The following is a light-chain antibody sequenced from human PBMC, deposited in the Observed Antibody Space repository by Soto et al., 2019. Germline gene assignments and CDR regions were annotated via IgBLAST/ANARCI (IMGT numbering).Light chain of an antibody. J-gene: IGLJ1*01. CDR3: SSNASSSSYA. Sequence: QSVLTQPGSVSGSPGQSITISCTGTSSDVGGYNHVSWYQQHPGKAPKLIIFEVRNRPSGVSDRFSASKSGNTASLTISGLQTEDEAVYYCSSNASSSSYAFGTGTKVTVL. CDR2: EVR. V-gene: IGLV2-14*01. CDR1: SSDVGGYNH.